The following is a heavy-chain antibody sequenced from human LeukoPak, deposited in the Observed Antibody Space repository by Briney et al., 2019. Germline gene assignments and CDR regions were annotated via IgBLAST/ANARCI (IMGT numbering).Heavy chain of an antibody. V-gene: IGHV1-24*01. J-gene: IGHJ4*02. CDR3: ATDPVGYCNADGCYSVDY. CDR1: GYTFTSYG. Sequence: ASVKVSCEASGYTFTSYGISWVRQAPGQGLEWMGGFDPEHGETVYAQKFQGRLTMTEDTSTHTAYMELSSLRSDDTAVYYCATDPVGYCNADGCYSVDYWGQGTLVTVSS. D-gene: IGHD2-15*01. CDR2: FDPEHGET.